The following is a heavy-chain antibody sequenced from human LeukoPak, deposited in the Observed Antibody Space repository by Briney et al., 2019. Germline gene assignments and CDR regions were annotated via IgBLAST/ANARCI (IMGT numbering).Heavy chain of an antibody. V-gene: IGHV1-2*02. CDR2: INPNRGGT. J-gene: IGHJ5*02. CDR1: GYTFTGYY. D-gene: IGHD6-19*01. CDR3: ARGSSGWYIWFDP. Sequence: GASVKVSCKASGYTFTGYYMHWVRQAPGQGLEWMGWINPNRGGTDYAQKFEGRVTMTRDTSISTAYMELSRLRSDDTAVYYCARGSSGWYIWFDPWGQGTLVTVSS.